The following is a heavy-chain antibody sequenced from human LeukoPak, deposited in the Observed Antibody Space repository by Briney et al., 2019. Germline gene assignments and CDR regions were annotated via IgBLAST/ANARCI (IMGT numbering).Heavy chain of an antibody. J-gene: IGHJ4*02. CDR1: GFTFSTYA. V-gene: IGHV3-43D*03. CDR2: ISWDGGST. Sequence: GGSLRISCAASGFTFSTYAMHWVRQAPGKLLEWVSLISWDGGSTYYADSVKGRFTISRDNSKNSLYLQMNSLRAEDTALYYCAKDSQVATISLVDYWGQGTLVTVSS. CDR3: AKDSQVATISLVDY. D-gene: IGHD5-12*01.